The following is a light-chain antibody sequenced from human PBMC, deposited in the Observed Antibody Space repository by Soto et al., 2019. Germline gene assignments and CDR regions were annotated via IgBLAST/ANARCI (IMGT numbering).Light chain of an antibody. CDR3: QQYNNWPPLT. CDR1: QSVSSN. Sequence: EIVMTQSPATLSVAPGERANLSCRASQSVSSNLAWYQQKPGQAPRLLLYGASTRATGIPARFSGSGSGTEFTLTISSLQSEDFAVYYCQQYNNWPPLTFGGGTKVDIK. J-gene: IGKJ4*01. V-gene: IGKV3-15*01. CDR2: GAS.